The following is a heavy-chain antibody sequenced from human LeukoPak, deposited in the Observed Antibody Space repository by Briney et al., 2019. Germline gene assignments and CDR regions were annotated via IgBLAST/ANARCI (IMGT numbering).Heavy chain of an antibody. Sequence: GGSLRLSCAASGFTFSNYFMHWVRQAPGKGLEWVAFIRYDGSNKYYADSVKGRFTISRDNSKNTLYLQMNSLRAEDTAVYYCAKVSGYSSSWYAGRNYYYGMDVWGQGTTVTVSS. V-gene: IGHV3-30*02. CDR1: GFTFSNYF. CDR3: AKVSGYSSSWYAGRNYYYGMDV. J-gene: IGHJ6*02. D-gene: IGHD6-13*01. CDR2: IRYDGSNK.